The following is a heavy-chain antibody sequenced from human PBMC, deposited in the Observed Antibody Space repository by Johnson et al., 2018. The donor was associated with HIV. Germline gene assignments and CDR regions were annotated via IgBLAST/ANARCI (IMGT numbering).Heavy chain of an antibody. V-gene: IGHV3-20*04. CDR1: GFTFDDYG. CDR2: MNWNGGST. D-gene: IGHD1-26*01. J-gene: IGHJ3*02. CDR3: ARELIVGATNAFDI. Sequence: VQLVESGGGVVRPGGSLRLSCEASGFTFDDYGLSWVRQAPGKGLEWVSGMNWNGGSTGYADSVKGRCTISRDNAKSSLYLQMNSLRVEDTAMYYCARELIVGATNAFDIWGQGTMVTVSS.